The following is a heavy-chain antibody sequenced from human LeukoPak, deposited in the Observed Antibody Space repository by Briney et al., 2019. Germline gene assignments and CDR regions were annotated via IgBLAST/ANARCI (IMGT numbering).Heavy chain of an antibody. CDR1: GFTFSSYN. CDR2: ISTISSHI. D-gene: IGHD6-13*01. J-gene: IGHJ4*02. V-gene: IGHV3-21*01. CDR3: ARWPIAAAPPVYYFDY. Sequence: PGGSLRLSCAASGFTFSSYNMNWVRQAPGKGLEWVSSISTISSHIYYADSVTGRFTISRDNAKNSLYLQMNSLRAEDTAVYYCARWPIAAAPPVYYFDYWGEGNLVTVSS.